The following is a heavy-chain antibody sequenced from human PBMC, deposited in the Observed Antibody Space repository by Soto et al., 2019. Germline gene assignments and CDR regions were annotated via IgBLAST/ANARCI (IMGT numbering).Heavy chain of an antibody. J-gene: IGHJ6*02. Sequence: ASVKVSCKASGYTFTSYAMHWVRQAPGQRLEWMGWINAGNGNTKYSQKFQGRVTITRDTSASTAYMEQSSLRSEDTAVYYCARGVRVVVPAAIVSYYYYGMDVWGQGTTVTVSS. D-gene: IGHD2-2*02. CDR2: INAGNGNT. CDR1: GYTFTSYA. CDR3: ARGVRVVVPAAIVSYYYYGMDV. V-gene: IGHV1-3*01.